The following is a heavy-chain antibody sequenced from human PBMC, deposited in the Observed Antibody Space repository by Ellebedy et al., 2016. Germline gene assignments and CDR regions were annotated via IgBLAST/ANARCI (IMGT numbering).Heavy chain of an antibody. CDR3: ARAGELLDPYYGMDV. D-gene: IGHD1-26*01. V-gene: IGHV3-7*03. CDR1: GFTSSAYW. J-gene: IGHJ6*02. CDR2: IKQDGSEK. Sequence: GGSLRLSXAASGFTSSAYWMSWVRQAPGKGLEWVANIKQDGSEKYYVDSVKGRFTISRDNAKNSLYLQMNSLRAEDTAVYYCARAGELLDPYYGMDVWGQGTTVTVSS.